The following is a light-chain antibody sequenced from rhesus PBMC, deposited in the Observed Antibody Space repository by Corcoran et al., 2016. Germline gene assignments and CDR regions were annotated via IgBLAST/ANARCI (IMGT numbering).Light chain of an antibody. J-gene: IGKJ2*01. CDR3: QHGYGPPYN. CDR1: ENVNNY. CDR2: KAS. V-gene: IGKV1-74*01. Sequence: DIQMTQSPSSLSASVGDRVTITCRASENVNNYLNWYQQKPGKAPKLLIYKASTLQSGVPSGLSGSGSGTYYTFTISSLQPEDVATYYCQHGYGPPYNFGQGTKVEIK.